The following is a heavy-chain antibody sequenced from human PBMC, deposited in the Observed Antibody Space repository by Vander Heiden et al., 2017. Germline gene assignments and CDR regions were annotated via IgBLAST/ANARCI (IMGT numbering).Heavy chain of an antibody. Sequence: EVQLVESGGGLVQPGGSLKLSCAASGFPFTDSAIHWVGPPSGRGLEWVGRTGTKDQSYATSYAASVKGRFTISRDHSDNTAYLQMISLTTEDTAVYYCTRDAGTYNWLDPWGQGTLVTVSS. CDR1: GFPFTDSA. J-gene: IGHJ5*02. CDR2: TGTKDQSYAT. CDR3: TRDAGTYNWLDP. V-gene: IGHV3-73*02.